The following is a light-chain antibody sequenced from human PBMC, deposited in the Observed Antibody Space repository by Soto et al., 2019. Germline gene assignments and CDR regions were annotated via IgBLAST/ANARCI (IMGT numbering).Light chain of an antibody. CDR3: HQGVTTPYT. V-gene: IGKV1-39*01. J-gene: IGKJ2*01. CDR1: QTIAMY. CDR2: TTS. Sequence: DIQMTQSPSSLSASVGDRVTITCRASQTIAMYVNWLQQKPGKAPKPLIYTTSSLQSWVPPRFSGSGCETDYTLTISRLQPEDSATYYCHQGVTTPYTFGQWTKREIK.